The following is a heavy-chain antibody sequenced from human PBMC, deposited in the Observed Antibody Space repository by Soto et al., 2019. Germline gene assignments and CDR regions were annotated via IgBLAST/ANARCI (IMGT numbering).Heavy chain of an antibody. V-gene: IGHV3-23*01. CDR2: ISGSGGST. D-gene: IGHD6-19*01. CDR3: AKGPESLAVAGTGAYFDY. Sequence: EVQLLEAGGGVVQPGGSLRLSCAASGFTFSSYAMSWFRQAPGKGLEWVSAISGSGGSTYHADSVKGRFTISRDNPKNTLYLQMNSLRAEDTAVYYCAKGPESLAVAGTGAYFDYWGQGTLVTVSS. CDR1: GFTFSSYA. J-gene: IGHJ4*02.